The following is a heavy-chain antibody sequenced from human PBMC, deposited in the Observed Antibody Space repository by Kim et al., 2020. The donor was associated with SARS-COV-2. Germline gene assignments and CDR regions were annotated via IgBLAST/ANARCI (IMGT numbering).Heavy chain of an antibody. J-gene: IGHJ4*02. CDR1: GFTFSSYA. Sequence: RGSLRHSCAASGFTFSSYAMHWVRQAPGKGLEYVSAISSNGGSTYYANSVKGRFTISRDNSKNTLYLQMGSLRAEDMAVYYCAREYYYDSSGSNRSPYYFDYWGQGTLVTVSS. D-gene: IGHD3-22*01. CDR2: ISSNGGST. V-gene: IGHV3-64*01. CDR3: AREYYYDSSGSNRSPYYFDY.